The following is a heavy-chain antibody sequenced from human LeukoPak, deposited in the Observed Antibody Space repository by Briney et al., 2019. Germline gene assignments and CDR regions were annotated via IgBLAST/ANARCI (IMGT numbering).Heavy chain of an antibody. J-gene: IGHJ5*02. CDR1: GGSISSYY. CDR2: IYYSGST. Sequence: SETLSLTCTVSGGSISSYYWSWIRQPPGKGLEWIGYIYYSGSTNYNPSLKSRVTISVDTSKNQFSLKLSSVTAADTAVYYCVRLYMGSGTNWFDPWGQGTLVTVSS. CDR3: VRLYMGSGTNWFDP. V-gene: IGHV4-59*08. D-gene: IGHD3-10*01.